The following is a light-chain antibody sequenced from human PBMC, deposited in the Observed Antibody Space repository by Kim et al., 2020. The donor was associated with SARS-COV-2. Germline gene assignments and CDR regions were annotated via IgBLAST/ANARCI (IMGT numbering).Light chain of an antibody. CDR3: QRRRTWPLT. CDR1: QYIDNW. CDR2: DAS. Sequence: EIVLTQSPATMSLSPGERATLSCRASQYIDNWLAWYQQKPGQVPRLLIYDASNRATGIPARFSGSGSGTDFTLTISSLEPEDFAVYYCQRRRTWPLTFGQGTKLDI. V-gene: IGKV3-11*01. J-gene: IGKJ2*01.